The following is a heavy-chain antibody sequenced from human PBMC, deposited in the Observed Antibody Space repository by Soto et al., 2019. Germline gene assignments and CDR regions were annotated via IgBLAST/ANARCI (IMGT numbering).Heavy chain of an antibody. D-gene: IGHD2-8*01. V-gene: IGHV4-4*08. CDR1: GGSITGNC. CDR3: AKLTNAWHTFQN. CDR2: LCSTGRT. J-gene: IGHJ4*02. Sequence: QVQLQESGPGLVKPSETLSLTCALPGGSITGNCWNWVRQHPERGLEWIGYLCSTGRTGYNPSLKSRATISLETSTNQFSLRLRSVTATDTATYFCAKLTNAWHTFQNLGQGTLVTISS.